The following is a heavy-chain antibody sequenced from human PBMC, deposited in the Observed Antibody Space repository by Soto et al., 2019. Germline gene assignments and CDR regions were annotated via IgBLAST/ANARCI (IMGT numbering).Heavy chain of an antibody. CDR1: GFTFSSYA. J-gene: IGHJ5*02. CDR3: ARHWITIFSGWFDP. D-gene: IGHD3-3*01. Sequence: GGSLRLSCAASGFTFSSYAMHWVRQAPGKGLEWVAVISYDGSNKYYADSVKGRFTISRDNSKNTLYLQMNSLRAEDTAVYYCARHWITIFSGWFDPWGQGTLVTVSS. CDR2: ISYDGSNK. V-gene: IGHV3-30-3*01.